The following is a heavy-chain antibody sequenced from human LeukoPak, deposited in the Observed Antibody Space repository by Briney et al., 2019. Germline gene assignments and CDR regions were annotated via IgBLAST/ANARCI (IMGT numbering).Heavy chain of an antibody. Sequence: GGSLRLSCAASGFTFDDYGMSWVRQAPGKGLEWVSGINWNGGSTGYADSVKGRFTISRDNAKNSLYLRMNSLRAEDTALYHCAAPPSYDTSGYNAYLGQGTLVIV. J-gene: IGHJ4*02. CDR3: AAPPSYDTSGYNAY. CDR2: INWNGGST. V-gene: IGHV3-20*01. D-gene: IGHD3-22*01. CDR1: GFTFDDYG.